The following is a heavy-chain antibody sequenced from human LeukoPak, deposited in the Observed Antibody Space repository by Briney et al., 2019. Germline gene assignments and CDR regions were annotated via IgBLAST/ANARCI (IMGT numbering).Heavy chain of an antibody. Sequence: GGSLRLSCAASGFTFSSYAMHWVRQAPGKGLEWVAVISYDGSNKYYADSVKGRFTISRDNSKNTLYLQMNSLRAEDTAVYYCAREGSSGWLRYYYYYMDVWGKGTTVTISS. D-gene: IGHD6-19*01. CDR3: AREGSSGWLRYYYYYMDV. J-gene: IGHJ6*03. CDR1: GFTFSSYA. V-gene: IGHV3-30*04. CDR2: ISYDGSNK.